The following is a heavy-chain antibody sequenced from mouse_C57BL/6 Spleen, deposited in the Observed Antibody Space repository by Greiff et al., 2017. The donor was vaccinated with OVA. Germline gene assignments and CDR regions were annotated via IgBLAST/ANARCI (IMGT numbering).Heavy chain of an antibody. J-gene: IGHJ2*01. D-gene: IGHD2-10*01. CDR3: ARHALLLYYFDY. V-gene: IGHV5-6*01. CDR2: ISSGGSYT. Sequence: VQGVESGGDLVKPGGSLKLSCAASGFTFSSYGMSWVRQTPDKRLEWVATISSGGSYTYYPDSVKGRFTISRDNAKNTLYLQMSSLKSEDTAMYYCARHALLLYYFDYWGQGTTLTVSS. CDR1: GFTFSSYG.